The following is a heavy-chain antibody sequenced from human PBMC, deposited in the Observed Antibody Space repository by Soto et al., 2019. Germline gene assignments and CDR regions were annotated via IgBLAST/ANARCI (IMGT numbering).Heavy chain of an antibody. CDR1: GNSFNNW. Sequence: GESLKISCKGLGNSFNNWIGWVRQMPGKDLERVGIIYPGDSDTRYSPSFQGQVTISADKSISTAYLQWSMLKASDTAMYYCARLQAAAGDNDLTFDYWGLATLVSVS. D-gene: IGHD6-13*01. CDR3: ARLQAAAGDNDLTFDY. CDR2: IYPGDSDT. J-gene: IGHJ4*02. V-gene: IGHV5-51*01.